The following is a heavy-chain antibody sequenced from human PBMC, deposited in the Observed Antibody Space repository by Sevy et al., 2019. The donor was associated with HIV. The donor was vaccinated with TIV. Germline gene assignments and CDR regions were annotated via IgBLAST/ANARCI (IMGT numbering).Heavy chain of an antibody. D-gene: IGHD3-10*02. Sequence: GGSLRLSCSAFGFTFQTFGMHWVRQSPGKGPEWLAVISSDGLNRNYTDSVRGRFTISRDNSKNLLFLQMNSLIPNDTAVYFCTKESLRGTYIRGDFDHWGQGTLVTVSS. CDR2: ISSDGLNR. CDR3: TKESLRGTYIRGDFDH. J-gene: IGHJ4*02. V-gene: IGHV3-30*18. CDR1: GFTFQTFG.